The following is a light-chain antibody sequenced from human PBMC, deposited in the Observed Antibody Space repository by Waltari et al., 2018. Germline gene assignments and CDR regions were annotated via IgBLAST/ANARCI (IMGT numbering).Light chain of an antibody. V-gene: IGLV1-47*01. Sequence: QSVLTQSPSASGTPGQSVAISCSGATSNIGNNYVYLYQQPPGTAPKLLIYRDSQRPSGVPDRFSGSKSGTSASLAISGLRSEDEADYYCVTWDDSLGGYYVFGTGTKVTVL. CDR3: VTWDDSLGGYYV. CDR1: TSNIGNNY. CDR2: RDS. J-gene: IGLJ1*01.